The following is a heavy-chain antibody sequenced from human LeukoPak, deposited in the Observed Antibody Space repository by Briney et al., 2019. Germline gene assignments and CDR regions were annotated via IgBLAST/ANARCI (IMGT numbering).Heavy chain of an antibody. V-gene: IGHV3-23*01. CDR3: AKRGDIVAAFDY. CDR2: ITGSGAST. D-gene: IGHD5-12*01. CDR1: GFTFSSYA. Sequence: GASLRLSCAASGFTFSSYAMCWVRQAPGKGLEWVSAITGSGASTFYADSVKGRFTISRDNSKNTLYLQMNSLRDEDTAVYYCAKRGDIVAAFDYWGQGTLVTVSS. J-gene: IGHJ4*02.